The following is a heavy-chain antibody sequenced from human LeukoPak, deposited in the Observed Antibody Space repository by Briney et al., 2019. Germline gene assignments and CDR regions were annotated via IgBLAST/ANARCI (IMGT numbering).Heavy chain of an antibody. CDR2: INPNSGGT. J-gene: IGHJ4*02. Sequence: AASVKVSCKASGYTFTNYAMHWVRQAPGQGLEWMGWINPNSGGTNYAQKFQGRVTMTRDTSISTAYMELSRLRSDDTAVYYCARTNLWQWRAYFDYWGQGTLVTVSS. CDR3: ARTNLWQWRAYFDY. D-gene: IGHD6-19*01. CDR1: GYTFTNYA. V-gene: IGHV1-2*02.